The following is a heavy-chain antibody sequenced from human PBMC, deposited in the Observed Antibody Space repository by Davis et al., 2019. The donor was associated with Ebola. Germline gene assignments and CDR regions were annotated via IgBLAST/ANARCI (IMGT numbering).Heavy chain of an antibody. CDR2: ISSSGRYI. CDR3: ARSSV. V-gene: IGHV3-21*01. Sequence: GESLKISCAASGFTFSTYWMHWVRQAPGKGLEWVSSISSSGRYIYYADSVKGRFTISRDNAKNSLYLQMNSLRAEDTAVYYCARSSVWGQGTLVTVSS. J-gene: IGHJ4*02. CDR1: GFTFSTYW.